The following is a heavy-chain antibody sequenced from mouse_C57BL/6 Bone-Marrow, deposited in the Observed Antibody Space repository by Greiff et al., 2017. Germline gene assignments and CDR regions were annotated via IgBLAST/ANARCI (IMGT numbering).Heavy chain of an antibody. J-gene: IGHJ3*01. D-gene: IGHD3-2*02. CDR3: ARRDSSQATRAWFAY. CDR2: IYPGNGDT. Sequence: QVQLKQSGAELVRPGASVKMSCKASGYTFTSYNMHWVKQTPRQGLEWIGAIYPGNGDTSYNQKFKGKATLTVDKSSSTAYMQLISLTSEDSAVYFCARRDSSQATRAWFAYWGQGTLVTVSA. CDR1: GYTFTSYN. V-gene: IGHV1-12*01.